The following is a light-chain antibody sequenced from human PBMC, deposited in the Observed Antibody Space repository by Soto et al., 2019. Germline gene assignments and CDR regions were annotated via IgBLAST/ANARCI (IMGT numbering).Light chain of an antibody. Sequence: DIQLTQSPSTLSASVGDRVTLTCRASQSLNTRLAWYQQRPGKAPKLRIYDASTLESGVPSRFSGGGSGTEFTLTINNLQPDDLATYICQQYKSYSTFGRGTKVEIK. J-gene: IGKJ1*01. V-gene: IGKV1-5*01. CDR3: QQYKSYST. CDR1: QSLNTR. CDR2: DAS.